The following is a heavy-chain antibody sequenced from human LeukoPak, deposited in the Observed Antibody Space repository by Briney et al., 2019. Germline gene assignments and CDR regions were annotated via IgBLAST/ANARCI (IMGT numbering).Heavy chain of an antibody. J-gene: IGHJ4*02. D-gene: IGHD5-18*01. CDR3: ARDRWGYSYGGD. CDR1: GFTFSSYW. V-gene: IGHV3-7*01. CDR2: IKEDGSKK. Sequence: GGSLRLSCAASGFTFSSYWMSWVRQAPGTGLEWVANIKEDGSKKYYVDSVKGRFTISRDNAKKLLYLQMNSLRAEDTAVYYCARDRWGYSYGGDWGQGTLVTVSS.